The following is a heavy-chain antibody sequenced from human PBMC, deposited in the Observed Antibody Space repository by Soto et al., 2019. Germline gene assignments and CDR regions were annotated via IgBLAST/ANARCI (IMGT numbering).Heavy chain of an antibody. J-gene: IGHJ5*02. D-gene: IGHD6-19*01. CDR2: FYSSGSI. Sequence: SETLSLTCFVSGYSITAGGYYWSWIRHHPGKGLEWIGSFYSSGSIIYNPSLRSRVSISGDTSSNQFSMSLASVTAADTARYYCARMYSSGSGWFHPWGQGTLVTVSS. CDR3: ARMYSSGSGWFHP. CDR1: GYSITAGGYY. V-gene: IGHV4-31*03.